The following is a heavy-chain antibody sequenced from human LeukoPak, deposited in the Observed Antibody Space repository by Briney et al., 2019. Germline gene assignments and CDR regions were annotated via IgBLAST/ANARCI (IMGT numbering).Heavy chain of an antibody. CDR3: AKVGRSGWPLDN. CDR2: ISGSSSYV. CDR1: GFTFSSYS. J-gene: IGHJ4*02. V-gene: IGHV3-21*01. Sequence: GGSLRLSCAASGFTFSSYSMNWVRQAPGKGLEWVSSISGSSSYVYYADSVKGRFTISRDNAKNSLYLQMNSLRVEDTAVYYCAKVGRSGWPLDNWGQGTLVTVSS. D-gene: IGHD6-19*01.